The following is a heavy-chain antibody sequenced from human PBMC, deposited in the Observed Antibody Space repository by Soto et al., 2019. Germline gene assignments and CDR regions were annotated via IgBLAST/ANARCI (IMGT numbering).Heavy chain of an antibody. Sequence: PSENLSLTCTVSGGSVSSGSYYWSWIRQPPGKGLEWIGYIYYSGSTNYNPSLKSRVTISVDTSKNQFSLKLSSVTAADTAVYYCAKGAKAQQQTDYYYYGMDVWGQGTTVTVYS. CDR2: IYYSGST. V-gene: IGHV4-61*01. D-gene: IGHD6-13*01. J-gene: IGHJ6*02. CDR1: GGSVSSGSYY. CDR3: AKGAKAQQQTDYYYYGMDV.